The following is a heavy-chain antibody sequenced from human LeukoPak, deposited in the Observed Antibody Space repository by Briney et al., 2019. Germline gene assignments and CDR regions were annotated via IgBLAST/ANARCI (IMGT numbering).Heavy chain of an antibody. J-gene: IGHJ4*02. D-gene: IGHD6-13*01. Sequence: GGSLRLSCAASGFTFSSYSMNWVRQAPGKGLEWVSSISSSSSYIYYADSVKGRFTISRDNAKNSLYLQMNSLRAEDTAMYYCARDSAAADFDYWGQGTLVTVSS. V-gene: IGHV3-21*01. CDR2: ISSSSSYI. CDR3: ARDSAAADFDY. CDR1: GFTFSSYS.